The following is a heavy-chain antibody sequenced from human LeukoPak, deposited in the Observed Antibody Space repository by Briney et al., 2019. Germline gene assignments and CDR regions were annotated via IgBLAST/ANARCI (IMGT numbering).Heavy chain of an antibody. Sequence: GGSLRLSCAASGFTFSGYAMDWVRQAPGKGLEWISSISRGAGTTYYAASVKGRFAISGDHSKNTVYLQMTSLRAEDTAVYYCAKNLNPFDYWGQGTLVTVSS. CDR2: ISRGAGTT. V-gene: IGHV3-23*01. CDR3: AKNLNPFDY. J-gene: IGHJ4*02. CDR1: GFTFSGYA.